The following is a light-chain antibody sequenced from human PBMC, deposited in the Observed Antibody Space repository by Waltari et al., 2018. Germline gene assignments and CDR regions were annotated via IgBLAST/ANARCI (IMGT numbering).Light chain of an antibody. CDR2: GAS. V-gene: IGKV3-15*01. J-gene: IGKJ4*01. Sequence: EVVMTQSPATLSVSPGESATLSCRASPRVRRFLAWYQQKPGQAPRLLIYGASPRATGIPSRFSGSGSGTEFTLTISSLQSEDFAVYFCQQYNDWPPLTFGGGTKLEIK. CDR1: PRVRRF. CDR3: QQYNDWPPLT.